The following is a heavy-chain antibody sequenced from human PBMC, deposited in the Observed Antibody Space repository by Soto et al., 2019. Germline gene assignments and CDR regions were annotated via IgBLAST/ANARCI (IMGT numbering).Heavy chain of an antibody. J-gene: IGHJ6*02. D-gene: IGHD3-3*01. CDR1: GGPISSRYYY. Sequence: SETLSLTCTVSGGPISSRYYYWIWYRQPPGKGLDWIGYNPYSCSTNYNPYLKIRVTISVYKSKTQLSLKLSSATAADSAVYYWARERVNTIVGVVIPNGSYGVVVWGQGTKVTVSS. CDR3: ARERVNTIVGVVIPNGSYGVVV. V-gene: IGHV4-30-4*01. CDR2: NPYSCST.